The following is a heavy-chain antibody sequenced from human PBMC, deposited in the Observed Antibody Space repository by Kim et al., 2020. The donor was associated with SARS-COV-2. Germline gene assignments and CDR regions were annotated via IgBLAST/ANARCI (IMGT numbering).Heavy chain of an antibody. D-gene: IGHD3-3*01. V-gene: IGHV4-59*01. CDR1: GGSISSYY. Sequence: SETLSLTCTVPGGSISSYYWSWIRQPPGKGLEWIGYIYYSGSTNYNPSLKSRVTIPVDTYKNQFSLKLSSVPAANTAVYFCASASDYDFWSGYYRDYYYYVMVVGVQRTTVIV. CDR2: IYYSGST. J-gene: IGHJ6*02. CDR3: ASASDYDFWSGYYRDYYYYVMVV.